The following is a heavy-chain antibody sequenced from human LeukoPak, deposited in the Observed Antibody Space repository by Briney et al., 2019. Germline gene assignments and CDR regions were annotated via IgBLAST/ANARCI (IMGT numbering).Heavy chain of an antibody. J-gene: IGHJ4*02. D-gene: IGHD2-15*01. CDR3: ARQYCSGGSCYGDFDY. Sequence: GGSLRLSCAASGFTVSSNYMSWVRQAPGKGLEWVSVIYSGGSTYYADSVKGRFTISRDNSKNTLYLQMNSLRAEDTAVYYCARQYCSGGSCYGDFDYWGQGTPVTVSS. V-gene: IGHV3-66*04. CDR2: IYSGGST. CDR1: GFTVSSNY.